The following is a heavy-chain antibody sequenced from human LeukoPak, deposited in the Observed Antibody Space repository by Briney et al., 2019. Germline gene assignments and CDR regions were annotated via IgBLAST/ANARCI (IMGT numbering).Heavy chain of an antibody. CDR3: ARDEEGDFDY. CDR1: GFTFSNYG. V-gene: IGHV3-23*01. CDR2: ISGSGGNT. Sequence: GGTLRLSCAASGFTFSNYGMSWVRQAPGKGLEWVSTISGSGGNTYYADSVKGRFTISRDTSKNTLYLQMNSLRAEDTAVYYCARDEEGDFDYWGQGTLVTVSS. J-gene: IGHJ4*02.